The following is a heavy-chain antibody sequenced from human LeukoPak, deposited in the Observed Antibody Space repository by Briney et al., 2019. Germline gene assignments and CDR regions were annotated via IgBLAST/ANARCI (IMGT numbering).Heavy chain of an antibody. V-gene: IGHV4-59*01. Sequence: SETLSLTCTVSGGSISTYYWSWIRQPPGKGLEWIGYIYYSGSTNYNPSLESRVIISVDTSKNQISLKLSSVTAADTAVYYCARDGSDYYSRNWFDPWGQGTLVTVSS. CDR2: IYYSGST. CDR1: GGSISTYY. J-gene: IGHJ5*02. D-gene: IGHD3-22*01. CDR3: ARDGSDYYSRNWFDP.